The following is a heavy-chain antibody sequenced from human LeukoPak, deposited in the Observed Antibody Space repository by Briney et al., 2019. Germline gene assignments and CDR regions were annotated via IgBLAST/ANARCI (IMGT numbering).Heavy chain of an antibody. CDR3: ARAPNDILTGYSLNWFDP. V-gene: IGHV1-3*01. CDR1: GYTFTTYA. J-gene: IGHJ5*02. D-gene: IGHD3-9*01. Sequence: ASVKVSCTASGYTFTTYAMHWVRQAPGQRLEWMGWINGDNGKTKYSQKFQGRITITRDTSAYTAYMELRSLSSADTAVCFCARAPNDILTGYSLNWFDPWGQGPLVTVSS. CDR2: INGDNGKT.